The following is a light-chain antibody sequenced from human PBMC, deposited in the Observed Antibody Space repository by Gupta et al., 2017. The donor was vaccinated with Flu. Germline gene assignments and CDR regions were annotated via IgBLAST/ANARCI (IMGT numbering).Light chain of an antibody. CDR2: AAS. CDR3: QKENSSPKA. V-gene: IGKV1-27*01. Sequence: PSSLSASVGDRVTITCRASQEISSYLAWYQQKTGKGPRLLIYAASSVQSGVPSRFSVSGSGTNFTLTITNLQPDDFATYYCQKENSSPKAFGRGTKVDIK. CDR1: QEISSY. J-gene: IGKJ4*01.